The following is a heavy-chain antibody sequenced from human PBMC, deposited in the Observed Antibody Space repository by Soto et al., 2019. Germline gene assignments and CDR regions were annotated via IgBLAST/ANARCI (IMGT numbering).Heavy chain of an antibody. Sequence: QVQLVQSGAEVKKPGASVKVSCKASGYTFTSYAMHWVRQASGQRLEWMGWINAGNGNTKYSQKFQGRVTNTRDTSASTGYMEPSCLRSEGTAVYYCARDHPSGSLSFDYWGQGTLVIVSS. CDR2: INAGNGNT. CDR1: GYTFTSYA. D-gene: IGHD1-26*01. V-gene: IGHV1-3*01. CDR3: ARDHPSGSLSFDY. J-gene: IGHJ4*02.